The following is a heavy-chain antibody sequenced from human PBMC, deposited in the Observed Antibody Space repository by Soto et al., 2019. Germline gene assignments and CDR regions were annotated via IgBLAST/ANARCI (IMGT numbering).Heavy chain of an antibody. D-gene: IGHD3-10*01. CDR3: AKERGVLDAFDI. CDR2: ISSDGNNQ. V-gene: IGHV3-30*18. J-gene: IGHJ3*02. CDR1: GFTSSSFV. Sequence: QVQLVESGGGVVQPGTSLSLSCAASGFTSSSFVIHWVRQAPGKGLEWLAVISSDGNNQYYADSVKGRFTISRDNSKKTLDLQVNSLRAEDTAVYFCAKERGVLDAFDIWGQGTMVTVS.